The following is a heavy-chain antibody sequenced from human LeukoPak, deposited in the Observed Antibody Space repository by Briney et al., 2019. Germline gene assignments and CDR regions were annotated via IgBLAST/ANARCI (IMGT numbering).Heavy chain of an antibody. V-gene: IGHV3-48*02. CDR2: ITSSSDSI. D-gene: IGHD1-26*01. J-gene: IGHJ4*02. CDR1: GFTFSAYS. CDR3: GRDPGYSRPSSYGYFDH. Sequence: GGSLRLSCATSGFTFSAYSMVWVRQTPGKGLECLSYITSSSDSIHYADSVRGRFTVSRDNAKNSLYLQMNSLRDEDTAVYYCGRDPGYSRPSSYGYFDHWGQGTLATVSS.